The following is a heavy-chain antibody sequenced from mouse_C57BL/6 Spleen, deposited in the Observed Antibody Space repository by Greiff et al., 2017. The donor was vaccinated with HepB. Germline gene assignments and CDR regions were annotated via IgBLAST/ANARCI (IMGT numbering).Heavy chain of an antibody. CDR1: GYTFTSYT. V-gene: IGHV1-4*01. CDR2: INPSSGYT. Sequence: VQLQESGAELARPGASVKMSCKASGYTFTSYTMHWVKQRPGQGLEWIGYINPSSGYTKYNQKFKDKATLTADKSSSTAYMQLSSLTSEDSAVYYCARGASVAYFDYWGQGTTLTVSS. D-gene: IGHD1-1*01. J-gene: IGHJ2*01. CDR3: ARGASVAYFDY.